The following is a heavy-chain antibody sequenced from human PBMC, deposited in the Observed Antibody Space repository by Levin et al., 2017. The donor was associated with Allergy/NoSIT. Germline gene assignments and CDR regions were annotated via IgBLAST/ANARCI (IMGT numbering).Heavy chain of an antibody. Sequence: VASVKVSCKVSGYTLTELSMHWVRQAPGKGLEWMGGFDPEDGETIYAQKFQGRVTMTEDTSTDTAYMELSSLRSEDTAVYYCATAVPGVIPYYYYGMDVWGQGTTVTVSS. CDR1: GYTLTELS. J-gene: IGHJ6*02. V-gene: IGHV1-24*01. CDR3: ATAVPGVIPYYYYGMDV. D-gene: IGHD2-21*01. CDR2: FDPEDGET.